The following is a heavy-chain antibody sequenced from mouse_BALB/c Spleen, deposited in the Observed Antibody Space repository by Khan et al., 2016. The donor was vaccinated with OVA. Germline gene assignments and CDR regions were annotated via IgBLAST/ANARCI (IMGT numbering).Heavy chain of an antibody. V-gene: IGHV2-3*01. Sequence: VQLQESGPGLVAPSQSLSITCTVSGFSLTSYGVGWVRQPPGKGLEWLGVIWGDGSTNYHSALISRLNINKDNSKSHVFLKLNSLQTDDTATYYCALYDDGRAWFAYWGQGTLVTVSA. CDR3: ALYDDGRAWFAY. CDR1: GFSLTSYG. J-gene: IGHJ3*01. CDR2: IWGDGST. D-gene: IGHD1-1*01.